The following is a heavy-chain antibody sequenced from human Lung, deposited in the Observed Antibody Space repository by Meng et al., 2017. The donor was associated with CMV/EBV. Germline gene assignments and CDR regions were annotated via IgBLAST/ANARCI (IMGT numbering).Heavy chain of an antibody. V-gene: IGHV3-21*01. CDR2: ISPSSSESYI. CDR1: GFTFSTYS. D-gene: IGHD2-15*01. J-gene: IGHJ4*02. CDR3: AKDMHSNFFPTDFDS. Sequence: GGSLGLXCGAPGFTFSTYSMNWVRQAPGKGLEWISSISPSSSESYIYYADSVKGRFTISRDNAKNSLYLQMNSLRAEDTAVYYCAKDMHSNFFPTDFDSXGQGXLVTVSS.